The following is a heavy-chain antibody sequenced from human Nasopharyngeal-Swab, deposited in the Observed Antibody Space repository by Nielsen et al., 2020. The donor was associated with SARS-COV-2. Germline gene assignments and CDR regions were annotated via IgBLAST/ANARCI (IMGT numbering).Heavy chain of an antibody. CDR3: VRDGALIQLWLLPHALGI. J-gene: IGHJ3*02. V-gene: IGHV3-11*04. D-gene: IGHD5-18*01. CDR2: ISSSGSIA. Sequence: WIRQPPGKGLEWVSFISSSGSIAYYADSVKGRFTISRDNANNSLYLQMNSLRADDTAVYYCVRDGALIQLWLLPHALGIWGQGTLVTVSS.